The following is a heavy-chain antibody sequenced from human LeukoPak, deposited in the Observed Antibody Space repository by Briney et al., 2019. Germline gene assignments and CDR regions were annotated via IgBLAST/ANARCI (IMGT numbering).Heavy chain of an antibody. CDR3: ARGSLYGDAAFDI. J-gene: IGHJ3*02. CDR1: GFTFSSYA. CDR2: ISSNGGST. V-gene: IGHV3-64*01. Sequence: QTGGSLRLSCAASGFTFSSYAMHWVRQAPGKGLEYVSAISSNGGSTYYANSVKGRFTISRDNSKNTLYLQMGSLRAEDMAVYYCARGSLYGDAAFDIWGQGTMVTVSS. D-gene: IGHD4-17*01.